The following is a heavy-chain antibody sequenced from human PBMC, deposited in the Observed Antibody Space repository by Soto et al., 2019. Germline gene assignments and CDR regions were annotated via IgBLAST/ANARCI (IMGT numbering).Heavy chain of an antibody. J-gene: IGHJ3*02. CDR3: ERPEYGDYVYAFDI. CDR2: IYPGDSDT. V-gene: IGHV5-51*01. Sequence: GDSLKISCKGSGYSFTSYWIGWVRQMPGKGLEWMGIIYPGDSDTRYSPSFQGQVTISADKSISTAYLQWSSLKASDTAMYYCERPEYGDYVYAFDIWRQGTMGTVS. D-gene: IGHD4-17*01. CDR1: GYSFTSYW.